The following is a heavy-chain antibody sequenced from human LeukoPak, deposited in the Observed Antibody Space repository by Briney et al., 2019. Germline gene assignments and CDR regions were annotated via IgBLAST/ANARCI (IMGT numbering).Heavy chain of an antibody. CDR1: GGSISSSSYY. Sequence: SETLSLTCTVSGGSISSSSYYWGWIRQPPGKGLEWIGSIYYSGSTYYNPSLKSRVTISVDTSKNQFSLKLSSVTAADTAVYYCARDRRDYRDYYYYGMDVWGQGTTVTVSS. CDR3: ARDRRDYRDYYYYGMDV. J-gene: IGHJ6*02. V-gene: IGHV4-39*02. D-gene: IGHD4-11*01. CDR2: IYYSGST.